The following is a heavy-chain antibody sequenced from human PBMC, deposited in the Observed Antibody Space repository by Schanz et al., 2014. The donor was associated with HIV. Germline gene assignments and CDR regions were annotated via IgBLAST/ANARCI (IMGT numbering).Heavy chain of an antibody. CDR3: ARDYRYLQEYHYGMDV. V-gene: IGHV3-7*01. CDR2: IRQDGGQT. J-gene: IGHJ6*02. Sequence: EVQLLESGGGLAQPGGSLRLSCAASGFTLSTYWMGWVRQAPGKGLEWVANIRQDGGQTYYVDSVKGRFTISRDNTKNTLYLQMNSLRAEDTAVYYCARDYRYLQEYHYGMDVWGQGTTVSVS. D-gene: IGHD3-9*01. CDR1: GFTLSTYW.